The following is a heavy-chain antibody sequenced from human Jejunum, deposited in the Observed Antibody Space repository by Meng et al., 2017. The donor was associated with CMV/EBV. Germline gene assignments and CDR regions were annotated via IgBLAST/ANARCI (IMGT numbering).Heavy chain of an antibody. CDR3: ARGDHCGTTSCFPHWFDP. CDR2: VFDSGST. D-gene: IGHD2-2*01. CDR1: YS. J-gene: IGHJ5*02. Sequence: YSWGWLQPAPGKGLEWIGNVFDSGSTNYNPSLKSRVTISLDTSKNQFSLKLTSVTAADTAVYYCARGDHCGTTSCFPHWFDPWGQGTRVTVSS. V-gene: IGHV4-59*01.